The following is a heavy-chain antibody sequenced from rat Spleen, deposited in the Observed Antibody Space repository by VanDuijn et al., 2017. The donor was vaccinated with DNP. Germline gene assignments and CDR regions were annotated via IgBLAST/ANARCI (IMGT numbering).Heavy chain of an antibody. CDR1: GFTFSNYD. V-gene: IGHV5-20*01. Sequence: EVQLVESGGGLVQPGRSMKLSCAASGFTFSNYDMAWVRQAPTKGLEWVASISYDGRSTYYRYSVKGRFTISRDNAKSTLYLQMDSLRSEDTATYYCTTGVVDYWGQGVMVTVSS. CDR3: TTGVVDY. J-gene: IGHJ2*01. D-gene: IGHD1-1*01. CDR2: ISYDGRST.